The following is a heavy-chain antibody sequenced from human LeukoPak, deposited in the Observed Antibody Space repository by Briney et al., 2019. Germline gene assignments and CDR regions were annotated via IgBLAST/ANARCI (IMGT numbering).Heavy chain of an antibody. Sequence: PGRSLRLSCAASGFTFSSYGMHWVRQAPGKGLEWVAVIWYDGSNKYYADSVKGRFTISRDNSKNTLYLQMKSLRAEDTAVYYCARSVWRYCSSTSCYYFDYWGQGTQVTVSS. CDR1: GFTFSSYG. CDR2: IWYDGSNK. D-gene: IGHD2-2*01. J-gene: IGHJ4*02. CDR3: ARSVWRYCSSTSCYYFDY. V-gene: IGHV3-33*01.